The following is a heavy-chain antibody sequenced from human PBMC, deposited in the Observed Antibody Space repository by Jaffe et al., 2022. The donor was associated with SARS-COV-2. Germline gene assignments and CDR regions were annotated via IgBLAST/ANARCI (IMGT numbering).Heavy chain of an antibody. CDR2: ISGSGYNI. CDR3: AKGIPYSDYELGAFDI. V-gene: IGHV3-23*01. Sequence: EVQLLESGGDLVQPGGSLRLSCTASGFSFINYFMNWVRQAPGKGPEWVSAISGSGYNIYDADSVKGRFTISRDNSKNTLYLQMNSLRPEDTAVYYCAKGIPYSDYELGAFDIWGLGTMVTVSS. D-gene: IGHD5-12*01. CDR1: GFSFINYF. J-gene: IGHJ3*02.